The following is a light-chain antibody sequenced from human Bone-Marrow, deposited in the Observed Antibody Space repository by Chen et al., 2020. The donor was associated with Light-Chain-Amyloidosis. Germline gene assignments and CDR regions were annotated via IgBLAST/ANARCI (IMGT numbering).Light chain of an antibody. V-gene: IGLV3-25*03. J-gene: IGLJ2*01. CDR2: RDT. Sequence: SYELTQPPSVSVSPGQTARITCSGDDLPTKYAYWYQQKPGQAPVLVIHRDTERPSGISERFSGSCSGTTATLPISGVQAEDEADYHCQSADSSGTYEVIFGGGTKLTVL. CDR1: DLPTKY. CDR3: QSADSSGTYEVI.